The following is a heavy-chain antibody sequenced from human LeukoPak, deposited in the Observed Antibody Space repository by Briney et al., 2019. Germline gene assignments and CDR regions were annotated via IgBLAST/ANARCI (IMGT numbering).Heavy chain of an antibody. CDR1: GDSISGYY. D-gene: IGHD4-17*01. V-gene: IGHV4-59*01. CDR3: ARVPYGDYGAFDI. Sequence: PLETLSHTCTVSGDSISGYYWSWIWQPPGKGLEWIGYMYYNGSTSYNPSLKSRVTISVDTSKNQLSLKLSSVTAADTAVYYRARVPYGDYGAFDIWGQGTMVTVSS. CDR2: MYYNGST. J-gene: IGHJ3*02.